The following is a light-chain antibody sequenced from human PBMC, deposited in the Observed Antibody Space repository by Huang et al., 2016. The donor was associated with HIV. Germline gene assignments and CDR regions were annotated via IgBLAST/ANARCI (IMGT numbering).Light chain of an antibody. CDR2: DAS. Sequence: EIVLTQSPATLSLSPGERATLSCRASQSITSYLAWYQQKPGQAPRLLIYDASNSATGIPARFSGSGSGTDFTLTISSLEPEDFAVYYCQQRSNRPRTFGQGTKVEIK. CDR3: QQRSNRPRT. CDR1: QSITSY. J-gene: IGKJ1*01. V-gene: IGKV3-11*01.